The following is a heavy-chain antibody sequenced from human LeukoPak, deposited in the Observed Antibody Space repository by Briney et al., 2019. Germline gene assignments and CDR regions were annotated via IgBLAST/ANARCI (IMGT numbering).Heavy chain of an antibody. J-gene: IGHJ4*02. CDR1: GFTFSSYA. Sequence: PGGSLRLSCAGSGFTFSSYAMSWVRQAPGKGLEWVSAISHSSSGTYYLDSVKGRFTISRDNANNSLFLQMNSLRVEDTAVYYCAIGIQLPDWGQGTLVTVSS. V-gene: IGHV3-23*01. CDR2: ISHSSSGT. D-gene: IGHD1-1*01. CDR3: AIGIQLPD.